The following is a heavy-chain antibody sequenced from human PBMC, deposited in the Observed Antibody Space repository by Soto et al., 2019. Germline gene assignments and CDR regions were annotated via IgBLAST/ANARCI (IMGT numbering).Heavy chain of an antibody. CDR3: ASGGGNRDYYFGY. V-gene: IGHV1-69*13. J-gene: IGHJ4*02. CDR1: GGTFSSYA. CDR2: IIPIFGTA. D-gene: IGHD3-3*01. Sequence: GASVKVPCKASGGTFSSYAISGVRQAPGQGLEWMGGIIPIFGTANYAQKFQGRVTITADESTSTAYMELSSLRSEDTAVYYCASGGGNRDYYFGYWGQGTLVTVSS.